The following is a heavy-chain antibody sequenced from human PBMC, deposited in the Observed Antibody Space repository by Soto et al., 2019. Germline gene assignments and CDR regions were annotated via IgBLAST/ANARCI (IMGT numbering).Heavy chain of an antibody. CDR1: GGSFSGYY. Sequence: QVQLQQWGAGLLKPSETLSLTCAVYGGSFSGYYWSWIRQPPGKGLEWIGEINHSGSTNYNPSLTTRVTISLDTSKNQFSLKLSSVTAADTAVYYCARGASPPDPTAYWGQGTLVTVSS. V-gene: IGHV4-34*01. CDR2: INHSGST. D-gene: IGHD2-2*01. J-gene: IGHJ4*02. CDR3: ARGASPPDPTAY.